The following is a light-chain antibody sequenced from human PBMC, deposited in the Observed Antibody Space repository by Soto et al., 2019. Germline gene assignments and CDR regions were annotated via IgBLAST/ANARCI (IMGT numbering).Light chain of an antibody. CDR3: QQLRSWPWT. V-gene: IGKV3D-15*01. CDR2: GAS. CDR1: QSISIN. Sequence: VVTESPGTQSVSPVNMVTRCCRASQSISINLAWYQHKPGQAPRLLIHGASTRATGVPARISGSGSGTEFTLTIGSLQSEDFAFYYCQQLRSWPWTFGQGTKLDI. J-gene: IGKJ1*01.